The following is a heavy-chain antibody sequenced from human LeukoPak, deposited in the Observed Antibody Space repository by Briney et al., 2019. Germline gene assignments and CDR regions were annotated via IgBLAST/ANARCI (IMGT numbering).Heavy chain of an antibody. CDR1: GGSFSGYY. Sequence: SETLSLTCAVYGGSFSGYYWSWIRQPPGKGLEWIGEINHSRSTNYNPSLKSRVTISVDTSKNQFSLKLSSVTAADTAVYYCAREYYHDSSGYYDWGQGTLVTVSS. D-gene: IGHD3-22*01. CDR2: INHSRST. CDR3: AREYYHDSSGYYD. J-gene: IGHJ4*02. V-gene: IGHV4-34*01.